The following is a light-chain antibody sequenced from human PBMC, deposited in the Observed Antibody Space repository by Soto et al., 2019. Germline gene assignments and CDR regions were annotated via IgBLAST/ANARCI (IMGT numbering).Light chain of an antibody. CDR2: DVN. J-gene: IGLJ2*01. CDR1: SSDIGAYNF. V-gene: IGLV2-14*03. CDR3: TSWTTSTTMI. Sequence: QSALNHPASVSGFPGQSIIISCTETSSDIGAYNFVSWYQQHPGKAPKLMLYDVNIRPSMVSNRFSGSKSGNTASLTISVLQAEDEADYYRTSWTTSTTMIFGGGTKVTVL.